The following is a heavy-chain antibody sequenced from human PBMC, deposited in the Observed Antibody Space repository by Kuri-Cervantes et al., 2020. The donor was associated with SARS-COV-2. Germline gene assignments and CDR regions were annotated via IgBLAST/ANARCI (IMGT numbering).Heavy chain of an antibody. D-gene: IGHD6-25*01. J-gene: IGHJ4*02. CDR2: ISSSSSYI. V-gene: IGHV3-21*01. CDR3: ARDPGLSGDTPFDY. Sequence: GGSLRLSCAASGFTFSSYSMNWVRQAPGKGLEWDSSISSSSSYIYYADSVKGRFTISRDNAKNSLYLQMNSLRAEDTAVYYYARDPGLSGDTPFDYWGQGTLVTVSS. CDR1: GFTFSSYS.